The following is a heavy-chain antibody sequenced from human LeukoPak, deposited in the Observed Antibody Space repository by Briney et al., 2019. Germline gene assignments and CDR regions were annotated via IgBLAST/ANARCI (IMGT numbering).Heavy chain of an antibody. CDR1: GGSFSGYY. J-gene: IGHJ4*02. CDR2: IDHSGST. Sequence: SETLSLTCAVYGGSFSGYYWSWIRQPPGKGLEWIGEIDHSGSTNYNPSLKSRVTISVDTSKNQFSLKLSSVTAADTAVYYCARGADYDILTGYFYWGQGTLVTVSS. CDR3: ARGADYDILTGYFY. D-gene: IGHD3-9*01. V-gene: IGHV4-34*01.